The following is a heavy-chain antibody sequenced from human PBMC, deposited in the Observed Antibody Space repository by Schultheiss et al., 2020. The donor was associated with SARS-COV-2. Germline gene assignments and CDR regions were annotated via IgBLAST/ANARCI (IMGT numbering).Heavy chain of an antibody. Sequence: SETLSLTCTVSGGSISSYYWGWIRQPPGKGLEWIGSIYYSGSTNYNPSLKSRVTMSVDTSKNQFSLKLSSVTAADTAVYYCARSPSIAAPFDYWGQGTLVTVSS. CDR1: GGSISSYY. D-gene: IGHD6-6*01. V-gene: IGHV4-59*12. CDR3: ARSPSIAAPFDY. J-gene: IGHJ4*02. CDR2: IYYSGST.